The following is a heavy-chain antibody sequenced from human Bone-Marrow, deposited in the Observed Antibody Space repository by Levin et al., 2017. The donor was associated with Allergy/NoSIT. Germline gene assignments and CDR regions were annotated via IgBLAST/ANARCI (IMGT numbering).Heavy chain of an antibody. CDR2: LSGGST. D-gene: IGHD1-26*01. CDR3: VKGGWLDY. J-gene: IGHJ4*02. V-gene: IGHV3-23*01. Sequence: ETLSLTCVASGFPFSTFEMSWVRQTPGKGLEWVSVLSGGSTYYADSVKGRFTTSRDSPKNTLYLQMNSLGVEDTAIYYCVKGGWLDYWGQGVLVTVSS. CDR1: GFPFSTFE.